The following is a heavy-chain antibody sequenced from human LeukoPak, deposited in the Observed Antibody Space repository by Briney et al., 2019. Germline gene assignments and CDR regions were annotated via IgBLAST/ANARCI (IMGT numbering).Heavy chain of an antibody. D-gene: IGHD6-6*01. Sequence: GGSLRLSCAASGFTFSSYAMSWVRQAPGKGLEWVSAISGSDSSTYYADSVKGRFTISRDNSKNTLYLRMNSLRAEDTAVYYCAVSSGPQMVDYWGQGTLVSVSS. CDR1: GFTFSSYA. CDR3: AVSSGPQMVDY. CDR2: ISGSDSST. V-gene: IGHV3-23*01. J-gene: IGHJ4*02.